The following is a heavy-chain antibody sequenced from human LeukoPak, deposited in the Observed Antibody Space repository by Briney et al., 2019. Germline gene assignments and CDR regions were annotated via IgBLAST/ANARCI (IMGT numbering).Heavy chain of an antibody. J-gene: IGHJ4*02. CDR2: ISGSGDNT. CDR1: GFTFSSYT. Sequence: GGSLRLSCTASGFTFSSYTMSWVRQAPGKGLEWVSGISGSGDNTYYADSVKGRFTISRDNSKNTLYVQVNSLGTEDTAAYYCAKGSYYDSSGSFYFDYWGQGTLVTVSS. D-gene: IGHD3-22*01. CDR3: AKGSYYDSSGSFYFDY. V-gene: IGHV3-23*01.